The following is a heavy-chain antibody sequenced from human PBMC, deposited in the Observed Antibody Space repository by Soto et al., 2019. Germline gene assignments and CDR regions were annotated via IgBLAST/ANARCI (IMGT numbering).Heavy chain of an antibody. V-gene: IGHV1-69*12. CDR3: ARHGYNYGGGYFDY. D-gene: IGHD5-18*01. Sequence: QVQLVQSGAEVKKPGSSVRVSCKASGATLNSFNNYGITWVRQAPGQGLEWMGGIIPVFGAANHAQKFQGRVTISADESTRTVNMELSSLRLEDTAVYYCARHGYNYGGGYFDYWGQGTLVTVSS. J-gene: IGHJ4*02. CDR1: GATLNSFNNYG. CDR2: IIPVFGAA.